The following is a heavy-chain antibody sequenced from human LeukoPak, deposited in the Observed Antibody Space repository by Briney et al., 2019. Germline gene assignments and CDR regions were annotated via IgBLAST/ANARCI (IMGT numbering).Heavy chain of an antibody. CDR3: ARDLAWGSGYDLDY. D-gene: IGHD5-12*01. CDR2: INPISGDT. CDR1: GGTFSSQA. J-gene: IGHJ4*01. V-gene: IGHV1-2*02. Sequence: ASVKVSCKASGGTFSSQAISWVRQAPGQGPEWMGWINPISGDTNYAQKFQGRLTLTRDTSISTAYMELTRLRFDDTAMYYCARDLAWGSGYDLDYWGLGTLVIVSS.